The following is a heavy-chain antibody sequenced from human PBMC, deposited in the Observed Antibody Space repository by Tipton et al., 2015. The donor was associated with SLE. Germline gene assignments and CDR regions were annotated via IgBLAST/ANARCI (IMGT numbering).Heavy chain of an antibody. CDR3: AKDMFMEIAVAHGGLDY. D-gene: IGHD6-19*01. CDR1: GFTFDYHA. CDR2: ISWNSGVL. V-gene: IGHV3-9*01. J-gene: IGHJ4*02. Sequence: SLRLSCAASGFTFDYHAMHWVRQAVGKGLEWVAGISWNSGVLAYADSVKGRFTISRDNAKNSLYLQMNSLRAEDTAFYSCAKDMFMEIAVAHGGLDYWGQGTLVAVSA.